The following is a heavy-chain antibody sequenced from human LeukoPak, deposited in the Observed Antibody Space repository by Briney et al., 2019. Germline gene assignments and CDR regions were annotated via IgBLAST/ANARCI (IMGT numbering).Heavy chain of an antibody. D-gene: IGHD3-3*01. CDR1: GYTLTELS. CDR3: ATRRRTIFEYAFDI. J-gene: IGHJ3*02. Sequence: ASVKVSCKFSGYTLTELSMHWVRQAPGKGLEWMGGFDPEDGETIYAQKFQGRVTMTEDTSTDTAYMELSSLRSEDTAVYYCATRRRTIFEYAFDIWGQGTMVTVSS. V-gene: IGHV1-24*01. CDR2: FDPEDGET.